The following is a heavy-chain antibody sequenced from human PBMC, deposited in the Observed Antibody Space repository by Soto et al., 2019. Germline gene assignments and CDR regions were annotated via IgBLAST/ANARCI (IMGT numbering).Heavy chain of an antibody. Sequence: SETLSLTCAVSGGSISSSNFYWGWFRQPPGKGLVWIGSIRYGGSTYYSPSLESRVTISVDTSKNQFSLNVSSVTAADTAVYFFSRDLETVRGREDWGPGILVTVFS. CDR2: IRYGGST. J-gene: IGHJ4*02. CDR3: SRDLETVRGRED. V-gene: IGHV4-39*02. D-gene: IGHD3-10*01. CDR1: GGSISSSNFY.